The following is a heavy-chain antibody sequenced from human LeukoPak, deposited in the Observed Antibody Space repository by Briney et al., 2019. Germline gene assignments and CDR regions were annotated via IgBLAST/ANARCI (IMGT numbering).Heavy chain of an antibody. Sequence: KPSETLSLTCAVYGGSFSGYYWSWIRQPPGKGLEWIGEINHSGSTNYNPSLKSRVTISVDTSKNQFSLKLSSVTAADTAVYYCASRIAVAGRIDYWGQGTLVTVSS. V-gene: IGHV4-34*01. J-gene: IGHJ4*02. D-gene: IGHD6-19*01. CDR1: GGSFSGYY. CDR2: INHSGST. CDR3: ASRIAVAGRIDY.